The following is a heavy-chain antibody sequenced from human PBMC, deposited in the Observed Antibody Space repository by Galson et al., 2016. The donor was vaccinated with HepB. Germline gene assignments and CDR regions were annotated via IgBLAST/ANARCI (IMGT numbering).Heavy chain of an antibody. CDR3: VKEGTMTRGVLGTRFDY. J-gene: IGHJ4*02. CDR2: ISYDGSKK. D-gene: IGHD3-10*01. CDR1: GFSFSDHY. Sequence: SLRLSCAASGFSFSDHYMTWIRQTPGKGLEWLAVISYDGSKKYYADSVKGRFTISRDNFKKTLHLQMNSLRAEDTAVYYCVKEGTMTRGVLGTRFDYWGQGALVFVSS. V-gene: IGHV3-30*18.